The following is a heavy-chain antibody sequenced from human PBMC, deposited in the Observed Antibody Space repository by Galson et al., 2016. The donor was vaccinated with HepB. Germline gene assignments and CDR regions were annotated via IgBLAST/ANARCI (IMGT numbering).Heavy chain of an antibody. D-gene: IGHD6-19*01. CDR1: GLNFDDSA. CDR2: ISWNSGNI. CDR3: VKGPGMAVAKYYFDY. J-gene: IGHJ4*02. V-gene: IGHV3-9*01. Sequence: SLRLSCAASGLNFDDSAMHWVRQAPGKGLEWVSSISWNSGNIDYADSVKGRFTLSRDNAKDSLYLQMNSLRPEDTALYYCVKGPGMAVAKYYFDYWGQGTLVTVSS.